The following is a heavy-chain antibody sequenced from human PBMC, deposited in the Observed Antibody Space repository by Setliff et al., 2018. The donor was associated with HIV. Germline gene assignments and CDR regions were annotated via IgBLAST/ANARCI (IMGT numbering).Heavy chain of an antibody. CDR3: ARDAQWLAPLPPEEGYYYSGMDV. J-gene: IGHJ6*02. CDR2: MNPNSGNI. CDR1: GYTFTSHD. D-gene: IGHD6-19*01. Sequence: GASVKVSCKASGYTFTSHDINWVRQATGQGLEWMGWMNPNSGNIEYAQKFQGRVTMNRNTSLSTAYMELSSLRSEGTAVYYCARDAQWLAPLPPEEGYYYSGMDVWGQGTPVTVSS. V-gene: IGHV1-8*01.